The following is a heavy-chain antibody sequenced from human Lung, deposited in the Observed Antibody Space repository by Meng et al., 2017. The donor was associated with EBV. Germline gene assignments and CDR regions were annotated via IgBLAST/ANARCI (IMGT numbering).Heavy chain of an antibody. Sequence: HVQLQQSGPTLVKASQTLALTCSISGDSVSSRSVAWDWIRHSPSRGLEWLGRTYYRSKWYNDYAQSVKSRITIKPDTSKNQFSLQLNSVTPEDTAVYYCALSTVTSNGWRFDYWGLETLVTVSS. V-gene: IGHV6-1*01. CDR1: GDSVSSRSVA. D-gene: IGHD4-17*01. CDR2: TYYRSKWYN. J-gene: IGHJ4*02. CDR3: ALSTVTSNGWRFDY.